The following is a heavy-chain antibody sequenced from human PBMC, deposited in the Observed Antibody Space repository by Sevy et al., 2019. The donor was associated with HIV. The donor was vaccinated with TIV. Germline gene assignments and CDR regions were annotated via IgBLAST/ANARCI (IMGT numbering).Heavy chain of an antibody. D-gene: IGHD3-16*01. V-gene: IGHV3-7*03. J-gene: IGHJ3*02. CDR1: GFTFSSYW. Sequence: GGSLRLSCAASGFTFSSYWMSWVRQAPGKGLEWVANIKQDGSEKYYVDSVKGRFTISRDNAKNSLYLQMNSLRAEDTAVYYCARSPGGVSRSSAFDIWGQGTMVTVSS. CDR3: ARSPGGVSRSSAFDI. CDR2: IKQDGSEK.